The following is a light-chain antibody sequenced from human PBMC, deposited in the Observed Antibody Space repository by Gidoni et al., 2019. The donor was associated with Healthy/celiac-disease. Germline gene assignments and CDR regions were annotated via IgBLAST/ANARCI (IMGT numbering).Light chain of an antibody. CDR1: QDISNY. V-gene: IGKV1-33*01. J-gene: IGKJ4*01. CDR2: DAS. CDR3: QQYDNLPLT. Sequence: DIQMTQSPSSLSASVGDRVTITCQASQDISNYLNWYQQKPGKAPKLLIYDASNLETGVPSRFSGSGSGTAFTFTISSLQPEVIATYYCQQYDNLPLTFGGGTKVEI.